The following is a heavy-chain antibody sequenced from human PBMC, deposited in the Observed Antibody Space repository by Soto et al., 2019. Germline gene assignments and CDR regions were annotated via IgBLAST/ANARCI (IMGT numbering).Heavy chain of an antibody. D-gene: IGHD2-2*03. CDR3: VRLNGYCVSTKCRGYYGMDV. V-gene: IGHV4-39*01. CDR2: IYSHDDT. J-gene: IGHJ6*02. Sequence: QLQLQESGPGLVKPSETLSLTCTVSGGSVSSNDSSWGWVRQSPGKGLEWIVAIYSHDDTHYNPSLLSRVTFSVEASKNEFSLRLNSVTDADTAVYYCVRLNGYCVSTKCRGYYGMDVWGQGTTVTVSS. CDR1: GGSVSSNDSS.